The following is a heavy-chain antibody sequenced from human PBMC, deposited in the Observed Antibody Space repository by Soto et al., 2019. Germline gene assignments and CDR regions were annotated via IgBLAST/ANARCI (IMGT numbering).Heavy chain of an antibody. CDR3: ARAVGIPDRQYYDILTGHYYYYGMDV. J-gene: IGHJ6*02. CDR1: GFTFSSYA. Sequence: ESGGGVVQPGRSLRLSCAASGFTFSSYAMHWVRQAPGKGLEWVAVISYDGSNKYYADSVKGRFTISRDNSKNTLYLQMNSLRAEDTAVYYCARAVGIPDRQYYDILTGHYYYYGMDVWGQGTTVTVSS. V-gene: IGHV3-30-3*01. CDR2: ISYDGSNK. D-gene: IGHD3-9*01.